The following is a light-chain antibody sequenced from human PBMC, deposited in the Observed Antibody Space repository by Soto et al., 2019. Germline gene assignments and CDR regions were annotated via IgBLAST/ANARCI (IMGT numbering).Light chain of an antibody. CDR3: SSYTMSSTYV. J-gene: IGLJ1*01. CDR2: DVT. CDR1: ISDVGFYAR. Sequence: QSVLTQPPSVSGSPGQSVTISCTGTISDVGFYARVSWYQQPAGTAPKLLIYDVTNRPSGVPDRFSGSQSGKTASLTISGLHAGDEAEYYCSSYTMSSTYVFGTGTKVTVL. V-gene: IGLV2-18*02.